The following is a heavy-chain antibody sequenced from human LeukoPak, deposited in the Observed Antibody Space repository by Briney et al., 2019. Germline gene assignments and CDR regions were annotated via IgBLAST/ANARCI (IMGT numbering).Heavy chain of an antibody. Sequence: PGRSLRLSCAASGFTFSSYAMHWVRQAPGKGLEWVAVISYDGSNKYYADSVKGRFTISRDNSKNTLYLQMNSLRAEDTAVYYCARDLNVVRGDYYHYGMDVWGQGTTVTVSS. CDR3: ARDLNVVRGDYYHYGMDV. V-gene: IGHV3-30-3*01. D-gene: IGHD2-15*01. CDR2: ISYDGSNK. CDR1: GFTFSSYA. J-gene: IGHJ6*02.